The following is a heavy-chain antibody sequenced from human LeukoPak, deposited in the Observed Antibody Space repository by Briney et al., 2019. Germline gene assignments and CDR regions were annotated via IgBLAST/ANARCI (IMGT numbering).Heavy chain of an antibody. D-gene: IGHD4/OR15-4a*01. CDR3: ARDSNDYHPQRSYGMDV. J-gene: IGHJ6*02. CDR2: INPNSGGT. V-gene: IGHV1-2*04. CDR1: GYTFTGYY. Sequence: ASVKVSCKASGYTFTGYYMHWVRQAPGQGLEWMGWINPNSGGTNYAQKFQGWVTMTRDTSISTAYVELRSLRSDDTAVYYCARDSNDYHPQRSYGMDVWGQGTTVTVSS.